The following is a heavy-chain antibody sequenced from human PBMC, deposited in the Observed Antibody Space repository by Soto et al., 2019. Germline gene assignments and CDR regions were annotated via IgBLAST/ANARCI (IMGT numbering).Heavy chain of an antibody. CDR1: GGTFSSYA. D-gene: IGHD5-18*01. CDR2: IIPIFGTA. J-gene: IGHJ4*02. V-gene: IGHV1-69*13. Sequence: SVKVSCKASGGTFSSYAISWVRQAPGQGLEWMGGIIPIFGTANYAQKFQGRVTITADESTSTAYMELSSLRSEDTAVYYCARAFGAMVTLGYFDYWGQGTLVTVSS. CDR3: ARAFGAMVTLGYFDY.